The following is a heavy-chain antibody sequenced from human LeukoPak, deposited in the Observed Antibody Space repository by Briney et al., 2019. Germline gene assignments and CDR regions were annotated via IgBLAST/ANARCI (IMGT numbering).Heavy chain of an antibody. CDR3: ARDQGQYSSGTGLYY. CDR1: GFTLSNYW. D-gene: IGHD6-19*01. V-gene: IGHV3-7*01. J-gene: IGHJ4*02. CDR2: IEKDGSAT. Sequence: GGSLRLSCTASGFTLSNYWMTWVRQAPGKGLEWVAKIEKDGSATYYVDSMKGRFTVSRDNAKNSLYLQMNSLRAEDTAVYYCARDQGQYSSGTGLYYWGQGTLVTVSS.